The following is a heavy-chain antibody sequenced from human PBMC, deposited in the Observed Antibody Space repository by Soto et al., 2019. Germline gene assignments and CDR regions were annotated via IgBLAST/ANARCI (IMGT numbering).Heavy chain of an antibody. CDR2: IYFSGKT. CDR3: ARQTSRLLLLVFDY. V-gene: IGHV4-39*01. J-gene: IGHJ4*02. Sequence: SETLSLTCTVSGVSISSSSYYWGWIRQTPGKGLEWIGTIYFSGKTYYNPSLKSRLTISVDRSKNQFALNLTSVTAADTAVYYCARQTSRLLLLVFDYWGQGTLVTVSS. D-gene: IGHD2-15*01. CDR1: GVSISSSSYY.